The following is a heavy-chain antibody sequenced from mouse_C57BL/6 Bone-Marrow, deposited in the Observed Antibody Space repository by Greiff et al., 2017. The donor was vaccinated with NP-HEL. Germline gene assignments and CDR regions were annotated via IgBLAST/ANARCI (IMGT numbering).Heavy chain of an antibody. D-gene: IGHD1-1*01. CDR1: GYTFTDYN. CDR2: INPNNGGT. V-gene: IGHV1-18*01. J-gene: IGHJ3*01. Sequence: VQLQQSGPELVKPGASVKIPCKASGYTFTDYNMDWVKQSHGKSLEWIGDINPNNGGTIYNQKFKGKATLTVDKSSSTAYMELRSLTSEDTAVYYCARRGDCYYCGSSPFAYWGQGTLVTVSA. CDR3: ARRGDCYYCGSSPFAY.